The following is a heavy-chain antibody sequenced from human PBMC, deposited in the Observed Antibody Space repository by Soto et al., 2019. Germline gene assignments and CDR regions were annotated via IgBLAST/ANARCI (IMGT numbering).Heavy chain of an antibody. CDR3: ARGLSFNWFDP. V-gene: IGHV3-74*01. CDR2: INSEGSGA. J-gene: IGHJ5*02. CDR1: GFTFSSYW. Sequence: PGGSLRLSCAASGFTFSSYWMHWVRQAPGKGLVWVSRINSEGSGADYADSVKGRFTITRDNAKNTLYVQMNSLRVEDTAAYYCARGLSFNWFDPWGQGTLVTVSS.